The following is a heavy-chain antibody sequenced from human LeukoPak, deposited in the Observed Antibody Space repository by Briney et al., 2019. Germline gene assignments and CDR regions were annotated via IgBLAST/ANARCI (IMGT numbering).Heavy chain of an antibody. D-gene: IGHD3-22*01. J-gene: IGHJ1*01. CDR1: GDYISSSSYY. CDR2: IYHSGRT. V-gene: IGHV4-39*01. Sequence: SETLSLTCAVSGDYISSSSYYWGWIRQSPGTGLEWIGDIYHSGRTYYNPSLKSRVAISIDTSKNQFSLGLRSMTAADTAVFYRARRRYYDSTGYFEWGRGTLVTVSS. CDR3: ARRRYYDSTGYFE.